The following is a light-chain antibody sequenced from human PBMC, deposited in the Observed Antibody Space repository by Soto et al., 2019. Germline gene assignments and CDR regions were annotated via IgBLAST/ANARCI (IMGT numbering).Light chain of an antibody. V-gene: IGKV3-20*01. CDR3: QHFGGTTFT. CDR2: GAS. Sequence: EIVMTQSPATLSVSPGESATLSCRASQSISSSYIAWYQQRPGQTPSLLIYGASTRATGIPDRFSGSGSGTHFTLTISRLEPGDFAVYYCQHFGGTTFTFGQGTRLEIK. CDR1: QSISSSY. J-gene: IGKJ5*01.